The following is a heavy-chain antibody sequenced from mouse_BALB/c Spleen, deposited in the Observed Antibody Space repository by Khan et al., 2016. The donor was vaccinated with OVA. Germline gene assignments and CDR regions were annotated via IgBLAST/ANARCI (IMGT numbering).Heavy chain of an antibody. CDR3: ARHGYGGFAY. CDR2: IYPNNGDI. Sequence: VRLQQSGPELVKPGTSVKISCKASGYTFTDFIIDWVKQSLGESLEWIGDIYPNNGDIMYNQKFKGKATLTVDKSSSTAYMELRNLTSEDTAVYYWARHGYGGFAYWGQGTLVTVSA. V-gene: IGHV1-18*01. CDR1: GYTFTDFI. J-gene: IGHJ3*01. D-gene: IGHD2-2*01.